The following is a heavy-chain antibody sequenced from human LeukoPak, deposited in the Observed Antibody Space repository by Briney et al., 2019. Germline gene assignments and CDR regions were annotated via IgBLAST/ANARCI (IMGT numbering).Heavy chain of an antibody. J-gene: IGHJ6*02. CDR1: GFTFSSYW. CDR3: ARPHYYDSSGYYPYYYYYGMDV. Sequence: PGGSLRLSCAASGFTFSSYWMHWVRQAPGKGLVWVSRINSDGSSTSYADSVKGRFTISRDNAKNTLYLQMNSLRAGDTAVYYCARPHYYDSSGYYPYYYYYGMDVWGQGTTVTVSS. CDR2: INSDGSST. V-gene: IGHV3-74*01. D-gene: IGHD3-22*01.